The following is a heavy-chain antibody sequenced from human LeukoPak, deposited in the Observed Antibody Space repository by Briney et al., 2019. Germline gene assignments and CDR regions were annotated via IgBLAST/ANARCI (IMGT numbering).Heavy chain of an antibody. V-gene: IGHV1-69*13. D-gene: IGHD2-15*01. J-gene: IGHJ4*02. CDR2: IIPIFGTA. CDR3: ASDQLGYCSGGSCSTRGY. CDR1: GGTFSSYA. Sequence: ASVKVSCKASGGTFSSYAISWVRQAPGQGLEWMGGIIPIFGTANYAQKFQGRVTINADESTSTAYMELSSLRSEDTAVYYCASDQLGYCSGGSCSTRGYWGQGTLVTVSS.